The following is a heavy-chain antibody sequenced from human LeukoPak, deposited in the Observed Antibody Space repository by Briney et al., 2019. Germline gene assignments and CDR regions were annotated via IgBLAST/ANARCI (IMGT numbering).Heavy chain of an antibody. Sequence: PSETLSLTCTVSGGSISSYYWGWIRQPPGKGLEWVGSIYYSGSTYYNPSLKSRVTISVDTSKNQFSLKLSSVTAADTAVYFCARGVWEPYYWGQGTLVTVSS. J-gene: IGHJ4*02. CDR3: ARGVWEPYY. CDR1: GGSISSYY. V-gene: IGHV4-39*01. D-gene: IGHD1-26*01. CDR2: IYYSGST.